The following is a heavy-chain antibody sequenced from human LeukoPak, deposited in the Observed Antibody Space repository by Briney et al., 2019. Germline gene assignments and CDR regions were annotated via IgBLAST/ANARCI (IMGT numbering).Heavy chain of an antibody. Sequence: GGSLRLSCAASGFTFSSYSMNWVRQAPGKGLEWVSYISSGSSTIYYADSVKGRFTISRDNAKNSLYLQMNSLRAEDTAVYYCARGGWLRKSSFDYWGQGTLVTVSS. J-gene: IGHJ4*02. CDR1: GFTFSSYS. D-gene: IGHD5-24*01. V-gene: IGHV3-48*04. CDR3: ARGGWLRKSSFDY. CDR2: ISSGSSTI.